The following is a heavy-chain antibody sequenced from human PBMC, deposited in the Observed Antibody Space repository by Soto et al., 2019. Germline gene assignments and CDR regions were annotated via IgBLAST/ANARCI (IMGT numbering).Heavy chain of an antibody. J-gene: IGHJ6*02. D-gene: IGHD6-13*01. Sequence: PSETLSLTCTVSGGSISSGDYYWSWIRQPPGKGLEWIGYIYYSGSTNYNPSLKSRVTISVDTSKNQFSLKLSSVTAADTAVYYCARRKAAAGTFLSFYYYGMDVWGRGTTVTVSS. CDR1: GGSISSGDYY. V-gene: IGHV4-30-4*01. CDR2: IYYSGST. CDR3: ARRKAAAGTFLSFYYYGMDV.